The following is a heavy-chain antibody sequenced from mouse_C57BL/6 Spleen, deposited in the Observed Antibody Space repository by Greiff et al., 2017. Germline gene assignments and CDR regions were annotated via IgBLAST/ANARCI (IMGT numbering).Heavy chain of an antibody. CDR1: GYTFTSYW. D-gene: IGHD2-4*01. J-gene: IGHJ1*03. CDR3: AREEYYDSYWYFGV. CDR2: INPSNGGT. V-gene: IGHV1-53*01. Sequence: QVQLQQPGTELVKPGASVKLSCKASGYTFTSYWMHWVKQRPGQGLEWLGNINPSNGGTTYNEKFKSKATLTVDKSSSTAYMQLSILPSEDSAVDYCAREEYYDSYWYFGVWGTGTTVTVSS.